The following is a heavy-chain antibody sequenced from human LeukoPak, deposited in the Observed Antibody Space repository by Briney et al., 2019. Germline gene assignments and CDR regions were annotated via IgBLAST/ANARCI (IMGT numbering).Heavy chain of an antibody. CDR1: GFTFSDYY. D-gene: IGHD6-13*01. CDR2: ISSSGSTI. J-gene: IGHJ4*02. V-gene: IGHV3-11*01. Sequence: GGSLRLSCAASGFTFSDYYMSWIRQAPGKGLEWVSYISSSGSTIYYADSVKGRFTISRDNSKNTLYLQMNSLRAEDTAVYYCARDIQYSSSSDYWGQGTLVTVSS. CDR3: ARDIQYSSSSDY.